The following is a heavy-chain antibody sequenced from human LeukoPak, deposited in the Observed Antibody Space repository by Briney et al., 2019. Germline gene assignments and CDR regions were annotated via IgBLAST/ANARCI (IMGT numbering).Heavy chain of an antibody. J-gene: IGHJ5*02. Sequence: GGSLRLSCAASGFTFSSYGMSWVRQAPGTGLEWVSAISGSGGSTYYADSVKGRFTISRDNSKNTLYLQMSSLRAEDTAVYYCARGGGTVTTSADGWFDPWGQGTLVTVSS. D-gene: IGHD4-17*01. CDR3: ARGGGTVTTSADGWFDP. CDR2: ISGSGGST. V-gene: IGHV3-23*01. CDR1: GFTFSSYG.